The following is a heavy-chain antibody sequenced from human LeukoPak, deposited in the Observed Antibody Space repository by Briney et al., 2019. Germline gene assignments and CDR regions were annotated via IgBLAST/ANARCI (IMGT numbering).Heavy chain of an antibody. CDR1: GFTFSSYS. V-gene: IGHV3-48*04. CDR2: ISSSSSTI. D-gene: IGHD1-7*01. CDR3: ASEGGGYNWNYGGY. J-gene: IGHJ4*02. Sequence: PGGSLRLSCAASGFTFSSYSMNWVRQAPGKGLEWVSCISSSSSTIYYADSVKGRFTISRDNAKNSLYLQMNSLRAEDTAVYYCASEGGGYNWNYGGYWGQGTLVTVSS.